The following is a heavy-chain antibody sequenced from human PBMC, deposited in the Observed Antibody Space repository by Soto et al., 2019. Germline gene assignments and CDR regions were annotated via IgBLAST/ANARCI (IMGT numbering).Heavy chain of an antibody. V-gene: IGHV5-51*01. CDR2: IDPSDSDI. D-gene: IGHD3-22*01. CDR3: ARVNYYDSSGYYEHYYYYGMDV. Sequence: PGESLKISCKGSGYRFASYRIAWVRQMPGKGLEWMGIIDPSDSDIRYSPSFQGQVTISADKSISTAYLQWSSLKASDTAMYYCARVNYYDSSGYYEHYYYYGMDVWGQGTTVTVSS. CDR1: GYRFASYR. J-gene: IGHJ6*02.